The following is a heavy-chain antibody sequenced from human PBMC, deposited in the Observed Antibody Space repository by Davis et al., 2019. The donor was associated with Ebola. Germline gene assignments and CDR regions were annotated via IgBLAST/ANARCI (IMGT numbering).Heavy chain of an antibody. CDR1: GFTFRSYS. D-gene: IGHD2-15*01. CDR2: IRSSSSTI. J-gene: IGHJ5*02. CDR3: ARDKAACSGGSCYSVWFDP. V-gene: IGHV3-48*02. Sequence: GESLKISCAASGFTFRSYSMNWVRQAPGKGLEWVSYIRSSSSTIYYADSVKGRFTISRDNAKNSLYLQMNSLRDEDTAVYYCARDKAACSGGSCYSVWFDPWGQGTLVTVSS.